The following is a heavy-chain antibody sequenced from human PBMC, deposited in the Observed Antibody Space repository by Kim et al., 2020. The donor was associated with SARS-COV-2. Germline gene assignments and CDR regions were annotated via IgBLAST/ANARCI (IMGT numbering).Heavy chain of an antibody. Sequence: GESLKISCKGSGYSFTSYWIGWVRQMPGKGLEWMGIIYPGDSDTRYSPSFQGQVTISADKSISTAYLQWSSLKASDTAMYYCARASPFYDIAHTSYGMDVWGQGTTVTVSS. D-gene: IGHD3-9*01. CDR2: IYPGDSDT. J-gene: IGHJ6*02. CDR3: ARASPFYDIAHTSYGMDV. V-gene: IGHV5-51*01. CDR1: GYSFTSYW.